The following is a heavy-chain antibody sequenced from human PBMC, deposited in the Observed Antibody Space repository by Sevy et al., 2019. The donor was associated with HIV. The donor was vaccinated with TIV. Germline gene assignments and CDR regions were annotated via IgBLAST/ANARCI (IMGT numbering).Heavy chain of an antibody. CDR1: GFTFTNAW. Sequence: GGSLRLSCAASGFTFTNAWMSWVRQAPGKGLEWVGRVKGKIDGGKIDYAAPVKGRFTISRDDSKNTVYLQMNSLKPDDTAVYYCSTATEWREDFSDNCGQGTLVTVSS. D-gene: IGHD3-3*01. CDR2: VKGKIDGGKI. CDR3: STATEWREDFSDN. J-gene: IGHJ4*02. V-gene: IGHV3-15*01.